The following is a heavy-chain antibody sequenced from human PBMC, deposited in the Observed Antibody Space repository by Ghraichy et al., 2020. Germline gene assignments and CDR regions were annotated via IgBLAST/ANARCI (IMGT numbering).Heavy chain of an antibody. Sequence: GGSLRLSCATSGFTFSNDGMTWVRQAPGRGLEWVSAIGSTGSTTYYADSVKGRFTISRDNSQNTLYVQMHSLRAEDTAVYYCARLVEKATIAWGQGTLVTVSS. CDR1: GFTFSNDG. V-gene: IGHV3-23*01. J-gene: IGHJ5*02. CDR3: ARLVEKATIA. CDR2: IGSTGSTT. D-gene: IGHD5-24*01.